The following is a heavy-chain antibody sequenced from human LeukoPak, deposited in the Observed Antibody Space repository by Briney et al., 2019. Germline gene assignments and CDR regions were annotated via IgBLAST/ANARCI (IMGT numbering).Heavy chain of an antibody. CDR3: APGGVYGGNSGPR. D-gene: IGHD4-23*01. CDR2: ISVSGGST. J-gene: IGHJ1*01. Sequence: GGSLRLSCAASEFTFSSYAMQWVRQAPGKGLEWVSGISVSGGSTWYADSVKGRFTISRDNSKNTLYLQMNSLRAEDTAVYYCAPGGVYGGNSGPRWGQGALVTVS. V-gene: IGHV3-23*01. CDR1: EFTFSSYA.